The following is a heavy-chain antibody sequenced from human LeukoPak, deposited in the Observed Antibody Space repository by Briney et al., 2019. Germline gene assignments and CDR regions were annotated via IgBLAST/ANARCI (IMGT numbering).Heavy chain of an antibody. D-gene: IGHD2-15*01. Sequence: SETLSLTCTVSGGSISSYYGSWIRQPPGKGLEWIGYIYYSGSTNYNPSLKSRVTISVDTSKNQFSLKLSSVTAADTAVYYCARSTPTFYYFDYWGQGTLVTVSS. CDR2: IYYSGST. CDR3: ARSTPTFYYFDY. J-gene: IGHJ4*02. CDR1: GGSISSYY. V-gene: IGHV4-59*01.